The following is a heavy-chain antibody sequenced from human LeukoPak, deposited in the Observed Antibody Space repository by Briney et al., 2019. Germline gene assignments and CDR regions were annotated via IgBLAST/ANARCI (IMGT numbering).Heavy chain of an antibody. CDR2: IFHSGTT. Sequence: SDSLSLTCNVSGDSISSDYWSWIRQTPGKGLEWIGFIFHSGTTDYNPSLQSRATISIDTSRKSFSLKLLSVTAADTAVYYCARTGPQDYATSYMDVWGTGATVTVSS. CDR3: ARTGPQDYATSYMDV. CDR1: GDSISSDY. D-gene: IGHD1-26*01. J-gene: IGHJ6*03. V-gene: IGHV4-59*08.